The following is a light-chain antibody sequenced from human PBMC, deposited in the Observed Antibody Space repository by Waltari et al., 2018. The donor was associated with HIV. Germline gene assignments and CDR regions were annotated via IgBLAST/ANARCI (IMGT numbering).Light chain of an antibody. Sequence: QPAVTQPPSASAALGASVKLTCTLSDRHDFYAIARHQQRPERAHRFLLKINGDGSHSKGDGIPDRFSGSSSGAERYLTIFNLQSEDEADYYCQTWGTGTQVFGGGTKLTVL. V-gene: IGLV4-69*01. CDR1: DRHDFYA. J-gene: IGLJ2*01. CDR3: QTWGTGTQV. CDR2: INGDGSH.